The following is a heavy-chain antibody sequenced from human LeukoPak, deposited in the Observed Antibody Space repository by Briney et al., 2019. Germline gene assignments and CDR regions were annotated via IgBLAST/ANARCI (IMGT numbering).Heavy chain of an antibody. CDR2: ISGSSSYI. V-gene: IGHV3-21*01. Sequence: GGSLRLSCAASGFTFSRYSMNWVRQVPGKGLEWVSSISGSSSYIYYADSVKGRFTISRHNAKNSLYLQMNSLRAEDTAVYYCARVSAGVIGMKDVFDIWGQGTMVTVSS. D-gene: IGHD3-16*02. J-gene: IGHJ3*02. CDR3: ARVSAGVIGMKDVFDI. CDR1: GFTFSRYS.